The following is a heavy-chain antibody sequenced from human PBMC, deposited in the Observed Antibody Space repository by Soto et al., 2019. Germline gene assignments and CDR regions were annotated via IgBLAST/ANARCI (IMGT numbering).Heavy chain of an antibody. CDR2: ISGSGGST. CDR1: GFTFSSYA. J-gene: IGHJ3*01. CDR3: AKDLLVGYYDSSGLYALDF. D-gene: IGHD3-22*01. Sequence: GSLRLSCAASGFTFSSYAMSGGRQATGKGLEWVSAISGSGGSTYYADSVKGRFTISRDNSKNTLYLQMNSLRAEDTAVYYCAKDLLVGYYDSSGLYALDFWGQGTMVTVSS. V-gene: IGHV3-23*01.